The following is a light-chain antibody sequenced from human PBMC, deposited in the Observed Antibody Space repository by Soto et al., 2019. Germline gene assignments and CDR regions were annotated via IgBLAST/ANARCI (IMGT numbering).Light chain of an antibody. CDR1: SSDVGGYNY. J-gene: IGLJ2*01. V-gene: IGLV2-14*01. Sequence: QSALTQPASVSGSPGQSITISCTGTSSDVGGYNYVSWYQQHPGKAPKLMIYDVSNRPLGVSNRFSGSKSGNTASLTISGLQAEDEADYYCSSYTSSRGVVFVGGTKLTVL. CDR2: DVS. CDR3: SSYTSSRGVV.